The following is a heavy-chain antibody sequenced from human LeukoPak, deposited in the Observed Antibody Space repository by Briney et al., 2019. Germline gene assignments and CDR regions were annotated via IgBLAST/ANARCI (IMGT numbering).Heavy chain of an antibody. CDR3: AKDFGGISVAAADY. D-gene: IGHD6-13*01. CDR2: ISSSSSYI. Sequence: GGSLRLSCAASGFTFSSYSMNWVRQAPGKGLEWVSSISSSSSYIYYADSVKGRFTISRDNSKNTLYLQMNSLRAEDTAVYYCAKDFGGISVAAADYWGQGTLVTVSS. J-gene: IGHJ4*02. V-gene: IGHV3-21*01. CDR1: GFTFSSYS.